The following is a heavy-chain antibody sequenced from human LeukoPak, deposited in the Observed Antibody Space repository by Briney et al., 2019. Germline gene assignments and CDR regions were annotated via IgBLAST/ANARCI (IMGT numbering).Heavy chain of an antibody. V-gene: IGHV1-2*02. CDR2: INPNSGGT. CDR1: GYTFTGYY. CDR3: ARAAHYYYYLDV. J-gene: IGHJ6*03. Sequence: ASVKVSCKASGYTFTGYYMHWVRQAPGRGLEWMGWINPNSGGTNYAQKFQGRVTMTRDTSISTAYMELSRLRSDDTAVYCCARAAHYYYYLDVWGKGTTVTVS.